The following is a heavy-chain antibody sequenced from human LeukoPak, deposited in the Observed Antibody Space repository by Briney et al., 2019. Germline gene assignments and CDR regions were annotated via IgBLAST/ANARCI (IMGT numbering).Heavy chain of an antibody. Sequence: GGSLRLSCAASGFTFDDYAMHWVRQAPGKGLEWVSGISWNSGSIGYADSVKGRFTISRDNAKNSLYLQMNSLRAEDTAVYYCAKDFGGIAVAGTVWAFDIWGQGTMVTVSS. D-gene: IGHD6-19*01. CDR3: AKDFGGIAVAGTVWAFDI. V-gene: IGHV3-9*01. CDR2: ISWNSGSI. CDR1: GFTFDDYA. J-gene: IGHJ3*02.